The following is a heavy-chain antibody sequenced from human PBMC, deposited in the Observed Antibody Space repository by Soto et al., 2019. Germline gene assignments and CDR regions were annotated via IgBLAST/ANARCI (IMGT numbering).Heavy chain of an antibody. V-gene: IGHV3-23*01. D-gene: IGHD2-21*02. J-gene: IGHJ4*02. CDR1: GFSFTNFA. CDR3: AKDDFTDRGDDYFDY. Sequence: PGGSLRLSCAASGFSFTNFAMSWVRQAPGKGLEWVAGIGASGDITWYADSVKGRLSISRDNSKNTLYLQLNSLRSEDTAVYYCAKDDFTDRGDDYFDYWGPGTLVTV. CDR2: IGASGDIT.